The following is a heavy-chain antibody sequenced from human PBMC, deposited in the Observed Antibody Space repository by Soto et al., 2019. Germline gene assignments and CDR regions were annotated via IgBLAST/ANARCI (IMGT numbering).Heavy chain of an antibody. CDR2: ISGDGGST. CDR1: GFPFDVYA. J-gene: IGHJ4*02. D-gene: IGHD6-13*01. V-gene: IGHV3-43*02. CDR3: AKDITSGSSSWFDY. Sequence: GGSLRLPCEPSGFPFDVYALPWARQAPGKGLEWVSLISGDGGSTYYADSVKGRFTISRDNSKNSLYLQMNSLRTEDTALYYCAKDITSGSSSWFDYWGQGTLVTVSS.